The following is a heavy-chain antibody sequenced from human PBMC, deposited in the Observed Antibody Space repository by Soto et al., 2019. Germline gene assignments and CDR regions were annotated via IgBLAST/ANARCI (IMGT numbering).Heavy chain of an antibody. CDR2: IIPIFGTA. J-gene: IGHJ4*02. D-gene: IGHD3-9*01. Sequence: CKASGGTFSSYAISWVRQAPGQGLEWMGGIIPIFGTANYAQKFQGRVTITADESTSTAYMELSSLRSEDTAVYYCARAAGGYFDWYFDYWGQGTLVTVSS. CDR1: GGTFSSYA. V-gene: IGHV1-69*01. CDR3: ARAAGGYFDWYFDY.